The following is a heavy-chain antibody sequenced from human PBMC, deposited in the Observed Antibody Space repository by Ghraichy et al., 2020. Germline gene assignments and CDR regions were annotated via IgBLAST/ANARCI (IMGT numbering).Heavy chain of an antibody. V-gene: IGHV3-23*01. CDR1: GFTFSSYA. Sequence: GGSLRLSCAASGFTFSSYAMSWVRQAPGKGLEWVSAISGSGGSTYYADSVKGRFTISRDNSQNTLYLQMNSLRAEDTAVYYCAKDPSNSSGRTAGFFDDWGQGTLVTVSS. CDR3: AKDPSNSSGRTAGFFDD. D-gene: IGHD6-19*01. J-gene: IGHJ4*02. CDR2: ISGSGGST.